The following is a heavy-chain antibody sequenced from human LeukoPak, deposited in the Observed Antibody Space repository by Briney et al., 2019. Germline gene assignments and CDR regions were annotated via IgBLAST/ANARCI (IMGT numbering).Heavy chain of an antibody. Sequence: SETLSLTCAVSGGSISSGGYSWSWIRQPPGQGLEWIGYIYHSGSTYYNPSLKSRVTISVDRSKNQFSLKLSSVTAADTAVYYCARDGSGYALGYWGQGTLVTVSS. D-gene: IGHD5-12*01. CDR3: ARDGSGYALGY. J-gene: IGHJ4*02. V-gene: IGHV4-30-2*01. CDR2: IYHSGST. CDR1: GGSISSGGYS.